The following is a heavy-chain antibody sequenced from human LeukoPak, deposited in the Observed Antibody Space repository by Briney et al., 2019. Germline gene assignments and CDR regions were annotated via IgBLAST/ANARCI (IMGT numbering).Heavy chain of an antibody. J-gene: IGHJ4*02. V-gene: IGHV4-59*01. Sequence: SQTLSLTCTVSGGSISSYYWSWIRQPPGKGLEWIGYIYYSGSTNYNPSLKSRVTISVDTSKNQFSLKLSSVTAADTAVYYCARFHGDCSSTSCYGHFDYWGQGTLVTVSS. CDR2: IYYSGST. D-gene: IGHD2-2*01. CDR1: GGSISSYY. CDR3: ARFHGDCSSTSCYGHFDY.